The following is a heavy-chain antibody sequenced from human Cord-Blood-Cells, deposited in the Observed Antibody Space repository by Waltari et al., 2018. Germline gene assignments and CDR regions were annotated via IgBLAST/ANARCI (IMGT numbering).Heavy chain of an antibody. J-gene: IGHJ4*02. CDR3: TSTGY. CDR1: GLTFSSYA. CDR2: ISYDGSNK. V-gene: IGHV3-30*04. Sequence: QVQLVESGGGLVQPGRSLRLSCVASGLTFSSYAMHWARQAPGKGLEWVAVISYDGSNKYYADSVKGRFTISRDNSKNTLYLQMNSLRAEDTAVYYCTSTGYWGQGTLVTVSS.